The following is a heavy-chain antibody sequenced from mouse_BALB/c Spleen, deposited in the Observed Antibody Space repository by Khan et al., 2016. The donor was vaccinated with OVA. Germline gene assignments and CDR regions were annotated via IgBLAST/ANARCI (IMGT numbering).Heavy chain of an antibody. J-gene: IGHJ4*01. Sequence: EVELVESGGDLVQPGGSLKLSCAASGFTFSSYTMSWVRQTPEKRLEWVAFITKGGGNTYYPDTVKGRFIVSRDNAKNTLYLQMNSLKSEDTAMYYWASPSTTEYEYVMDFWGQGTSVTVSS. D-gene: IGHD1-1*01. CDR3: ASPSTTEYEYVMDF. CDR2: ITKGGGNT. V-gene: IGHV5-12-2*01. CDR1: GFTFSSYT.